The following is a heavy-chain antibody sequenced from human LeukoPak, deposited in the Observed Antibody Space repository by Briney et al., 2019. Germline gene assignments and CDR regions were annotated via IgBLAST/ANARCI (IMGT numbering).Heavy chain of an antibody. CDR2: IYYSGST. CDR3: ARSIADYYFDY. CDR1: GGSITSYY. V-gene: IGHV4-59*12. D-gene: IGHD2-15*01. Sequence: PSETLSLTCTVSGGSITSYYWSWIRQPPGKGLECIGYIYYSGSTNYNPSLKSRVTISVDTSKNQFSLKLSSVTAADTAVYYCARSIADYYFDYWGQGTLVTVSS. J-gene: IGHJ4*02.